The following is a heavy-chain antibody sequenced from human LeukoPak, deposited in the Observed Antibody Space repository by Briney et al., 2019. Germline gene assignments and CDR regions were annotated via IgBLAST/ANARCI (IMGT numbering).Heavy chain of an antibody. CDR1: GGSICSYY. CDR2: IYYSGSS. Sequence: SETLSLTCTVSGGSICSYYWSWIRQPPGKGLEWIGYIYYSGSSNYNPSLKSGVTISVDTSKNQFSLKLRSVTAADTAVYYCARVGLVDYYYYAMDVWGQGTTVTVSS. J-gene: IGHJ6*02. CDR3: ARVGLVDYYYYAMDV. D-gene: IGHD1-26*01. V-gene: IGHV4-59*01.